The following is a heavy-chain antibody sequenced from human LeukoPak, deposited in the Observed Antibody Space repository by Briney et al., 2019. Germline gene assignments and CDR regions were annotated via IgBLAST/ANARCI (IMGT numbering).Heavy chain of an antibody. CDR3: ARDLSLWY. D-gene: IGHD2-21*01. V-gene: IGHV3-21*01. J-gene: IGHJ4*02. CDR2: ISSSSSYI. Sequence: GGSLRLSLAASGFTFSSNSMNWFRKAPGKGLEWVSSISSSSSYIYYADSVKGRFTISRDNAKNSLYLQMNSLRAEDTAVYYCARDLSLWYRGQGTLVTVSS. CDR1: GFTFSSNS.